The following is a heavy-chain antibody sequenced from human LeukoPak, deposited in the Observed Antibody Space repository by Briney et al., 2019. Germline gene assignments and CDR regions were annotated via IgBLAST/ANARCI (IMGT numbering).Heavy chain of an antibody. V-gene: IGHV3-9*01. CDR1: GFTFDDYA. CDR2: ISWNSRSI. D-gene: IGHD3-22*01. J-gene: IGHJ6*02. CDR3: ARDHYCDSSGYYWCPKYYYYGMDV. Sequence: GGSLTLSCAPSGFTFDDYAMHCVPRSPQQGVVWVSDISWNSRSIGCAESVKGRFTISRDNAKNSQYLQINSLRAEDTELYYYARDHYCDSSGYYWCPKYYYYGMDVWGQGTTVTVSS.